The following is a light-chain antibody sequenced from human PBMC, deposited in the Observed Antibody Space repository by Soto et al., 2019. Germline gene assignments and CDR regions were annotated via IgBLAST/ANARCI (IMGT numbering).Light chain of an antibody. J-gene: IGKJ4*01. Sequence: EIVLTQSPGNLSLSPGERATLSCRASQTVRNNYLAWYQQKPGQAPRLLIYDASSRATGIPDRFSGGGSGTDFTLTISRLEPEDFAVYYCQQFSSYPLTFGGGTKVDIK. CDR1: QTVRNNY. V-gene: IGKV3-20*01. CDR2: DAS. CDR3: QQFSSYPLT.